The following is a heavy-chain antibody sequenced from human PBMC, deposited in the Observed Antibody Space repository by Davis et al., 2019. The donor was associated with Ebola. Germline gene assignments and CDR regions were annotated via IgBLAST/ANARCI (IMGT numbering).Heavy chain of an antibody. D-gene: IGHD3-10*01. V-gene: IGHV3-21*04. CDR1: GFIFSSYT. CDR2: ISVSSGYI. CDR3: ARHMVRGGPFDY. Sequence: GESLKISCAASGFIFSSYTMNWVRQAPGKGLEWVSSISVSSGYIYYEDSVKGRFTISRDNAKNSLYLQMNSLRAEDTAVYYCARHMVRGGPFDYWGQGTLVTVSS. J-gene: IGHJ4*02.